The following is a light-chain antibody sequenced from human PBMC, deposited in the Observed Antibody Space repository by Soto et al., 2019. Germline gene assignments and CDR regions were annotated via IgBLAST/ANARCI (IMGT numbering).Light chain of an antibody. V-gene: IGKV1-13*02. CDR1: QGISSA. Sequence: AIQLTQSPSSLSASVGDRVTITCRASQGISSALAWYQQKPGKAPKLLIYDASSLESGVPSRFSGSGSGTDFTLTISSLLPEDFATYYCQQFNSYPTFGQGTRLEIK. CDR3: QQFNSYPT. J-gene: IGKJ5*01. CDR2: DAS.